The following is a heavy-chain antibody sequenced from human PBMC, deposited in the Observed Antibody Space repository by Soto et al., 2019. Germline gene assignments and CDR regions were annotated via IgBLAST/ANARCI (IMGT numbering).Heavy chain of an antibody. CDR1: GGSISSSSYY. D-gene: IGHD3-22*01. CDR3: APTYYYDSRPCVTNGEWFDP. Sequence: QLQLQESGPGLVKPSETLSLTCTVSGGSISSSSYYWGWIRQPPGKGLEWIGSIYYSGSTYYNPSHKSRFTISLDTSKNQFSLKLSSVTAADTAVYYSAPTYYYDSRPCVTNGEWFDPWGQGTLVTVSS. CDR2: IYYSGST. J-gene: IGHJ5*02. V-gene: IGHV4-39*01.